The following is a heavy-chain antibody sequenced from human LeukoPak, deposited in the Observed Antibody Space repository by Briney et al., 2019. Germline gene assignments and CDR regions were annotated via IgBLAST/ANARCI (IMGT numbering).Heavy chain of an antibody. Sequence: GGSLRLSCAASGFTVSSNYMSWVRQAPGKGLEWVSVIYSGGSTYHADSVKGRFTISRDNSKNTLYLQMNSLRAEDTAVYYCARDTPTELRLGELSLYLGAFDIWGQGTMVTVSS. D-gene: IGHD3-16*02. V-gene: IGHV3-53*01. CDR2: IYSGGST. J-gene: IGHJ3*02. CDR3: ARDTPTELRLGELSLYLGAFDI. CDR1: GFTVSSNY.